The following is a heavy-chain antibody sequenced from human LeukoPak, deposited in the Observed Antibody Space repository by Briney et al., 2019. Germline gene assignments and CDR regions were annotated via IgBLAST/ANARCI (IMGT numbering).Heavy chain of an antibody. CDR1: GGSFSSGSYY. D-gene: IGHD3-3*01. J-gene: IGHJ4*02. V-gene: IGHV4-61*01. CDR2: IYYSGST. CDR3: ARFGGSPFDY. Sequence: ASETLSLTCTVSGGSFSSGSYYWSWIRQPPGKGLEWIGYIYYSGSTNYNPSLKSRVTISVDTSKNQFSLKLSSVTAADTAVYYCARFGGSPFDYWGQGTLVTVSS.